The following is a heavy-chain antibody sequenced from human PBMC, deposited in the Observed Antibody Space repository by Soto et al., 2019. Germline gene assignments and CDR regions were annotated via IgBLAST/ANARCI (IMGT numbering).Heavy chain of an antibody. CDR3: FVHCSSTSCYDVYYYYGMDV. CDR1: GFTFSSYS. V-gene: IGHV3-21*01. CDR2: ISSSSSYI. J-gene: IGHJ6*02. Sequence: EGSLRLSCAASGFTFSSYSMNWVSQAPGKGLEWVSSISSSSSYIYYADSVKGRFTISRDNAKNSLYLQMNSLRAEDTAVYYCFVHCSSTSCYDVYYYYGMDVWGQGTTVTVSS. D-gene: IGHD2-2*01.